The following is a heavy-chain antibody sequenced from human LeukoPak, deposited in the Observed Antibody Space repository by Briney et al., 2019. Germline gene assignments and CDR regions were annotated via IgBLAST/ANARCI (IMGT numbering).Heavy chain of an antibody. Sequence: GGSLRLSCAASGFTFSCYSMIWVRQAPGKGLEWVSSISSSSSYIYYADSVKGRFTISRDNAKNSLYLQMNSLRAEDTAVYYCARVLSGSYSFDYWGQGTLVTVSS. J-gene: IGHJ4*02. D-gene: IGHD1-26*01. CDR1: GFTFSCYS. CDR2: ISSSSSYI. CDR3: ARVLSGSYSFDY. V-gene: IGHV3-21*01.